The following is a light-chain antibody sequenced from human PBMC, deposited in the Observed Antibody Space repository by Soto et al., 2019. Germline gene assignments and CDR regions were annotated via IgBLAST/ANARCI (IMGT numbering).Light chain of an antibody. CDR2: NNN. CDR3: AAWDDSLNGVV. Sequence: QSVLTQPPSASGTPGQRVTIACSGSSSNIGSTTVKWYQQLPGTAPKLLIYNNNQRPSGVPDRFSGSKSGTSASLAISGLQCEDEVDYYCAAWDDSLNGVVFGGGTKLTVL. J-gene: IGLJ3*02. CDR1: SSNIGSTT. V-gene: IGLV1-44*01.